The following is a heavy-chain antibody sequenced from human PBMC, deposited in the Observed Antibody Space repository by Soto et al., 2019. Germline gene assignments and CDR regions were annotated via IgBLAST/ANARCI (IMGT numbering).Heavy chain of an antibody. CDR2: IYPGDSDT. CDR1: GYSFTSYW. J-gene: IGHJ6*02. Sequence: GESLKISCKGSGYSFTSYWIGWVRQMPGKGLEWMGIIYPGDSDTRYSPSFQGQVTISADKSISTAYLQWSSLKASDTAMYYCARNVSDFWSGYYPTDYYYGMDVWGQGTTVTVSS. D-gene: IGHD3-3*01. V-gene: IGHV5-51*01. CDR3: ARNVSDFWSGYYPTDYYYGMDV.